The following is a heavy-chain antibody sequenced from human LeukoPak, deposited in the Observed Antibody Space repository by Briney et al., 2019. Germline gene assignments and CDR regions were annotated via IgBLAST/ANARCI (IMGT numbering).Heavy chain of an antibody. CDR1: GGSIHSGGYY. CDR2: IYYSGYS. CDR3: ARATTVTTDFDY. D-gene: IGHD4-17*01. Sequence: TLSLTCTVSGGSIHSGGYYWSWIRQLPGKGLEWMGFIYYSGYSNYNPSLKSRLTMSIDTSNNQFSLRLNSVTAADTAVYYCARATTVTTDFDYWGQGTLVAVSS. V-gene: IGHV4-31*03. J-gene: IGHJ4*02.